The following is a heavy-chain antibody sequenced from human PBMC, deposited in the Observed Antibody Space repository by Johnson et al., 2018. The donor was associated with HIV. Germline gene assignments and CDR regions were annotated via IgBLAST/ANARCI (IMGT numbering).Heavy chain of an antibody. Sequence: QVQLVESGGGVVQPGRSLRLSCAASGFTFSSYGMHWVRQAPGKGLEWVAVISYDGSNKYYADSVKGRFTISRDNSKNTLYLQMNSLSAEDTALYYCAKDKAGDYPFDAFDIWGQGTMGTVSS. CDR2: ISYDGSNK. V-gene: IGHV3-30*18. CDR3: AKDKAGDYPFDAFDI. D-gene: IGHD4-17*01. J-gene: IGHJ3*02. CDR1: GFTFSSYG.